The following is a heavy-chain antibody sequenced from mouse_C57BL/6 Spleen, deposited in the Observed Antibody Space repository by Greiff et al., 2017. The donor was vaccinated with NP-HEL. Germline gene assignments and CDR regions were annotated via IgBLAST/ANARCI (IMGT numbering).Heavy chain of an antibody. CDR2: IDPSDSYT. Sequence: VQLHQPGAELVMPGASVKLSCKASGYTFTSYWMHWVKQRPGQGLEWIGEIDPSDSYTNYNQKFKGKSTLTVDKSSSTAYMQLSSLTSEDSAVYYCAYGSSYLDYWGQGTTLTVSS. J-gene: IGHJ2*01. D-gene: IGHD1-1*01. CDR1: GYTFTSYW. V-gene: IGHV1-69*01. CDR3: AYGSSYLDY.